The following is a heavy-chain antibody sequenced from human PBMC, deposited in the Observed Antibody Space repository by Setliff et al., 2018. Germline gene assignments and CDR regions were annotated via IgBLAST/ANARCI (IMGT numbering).Heavy chain of an antibody. V-gene: IGHV1-18*01. CDR3: LRDRPYSNSPEYSFDV. CDR2: IGGFTGFT. Sequence: ASVKVSCKASGYTFTSFGVSWVRQAPGRGLEWMGWIGGFTGFTQYSQKFKGRVAVTIDKSTSTAYMDLTSLRSDDTAVYYCLRDRPYSNSPEYSFDVWGQGTTVTVSS. J-gene: IGHJ3*01. CDR1: GYTFTSFG. D-gene: IGHD6-6*01.